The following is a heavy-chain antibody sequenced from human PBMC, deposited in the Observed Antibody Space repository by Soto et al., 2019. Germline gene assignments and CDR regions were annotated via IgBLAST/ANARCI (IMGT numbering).Heavy chain of an antibody. D-gene: IGHD3-10*01. CDR2: INAGNGNT. V-gene: IGHV1-3*01. CDR1: GYTFTSYA. CDR3: GGGPGGPRGYFVL. Sequence: ASVKVSCKASGYTFTSYAMHWVRQAPGQRLEWMGWINAGNGNTKYSQKFQGRVPITRDTSASTADMELSSLRSEDTAVYYCGGGPGGPRGYFVLGGGGPLAPVSS. J-gene: IGHJ2*01.